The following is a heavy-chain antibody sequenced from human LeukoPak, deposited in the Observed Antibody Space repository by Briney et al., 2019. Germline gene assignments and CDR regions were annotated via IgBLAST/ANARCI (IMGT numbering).Heavy chain of an antibody. V-gene: IGHV3-30*02. D-gene: IGHD3-3*01. J-gene: IGHJ5*02. CDR3: ARDPGNYDFWPVGLS. Sequence: PGGSLRLSCAASGFTFSSYGMHWVRQAPGKGLEWVAFIRYDGSNKYYADSVKGRSTISRDNSKNTLYLQMNSLRAEDTAVYYCARDPGNYDFWPVGLSWGQGTLVTVSS. CDR2: IRYDGSNK. CDR1: GFTFSSYG.